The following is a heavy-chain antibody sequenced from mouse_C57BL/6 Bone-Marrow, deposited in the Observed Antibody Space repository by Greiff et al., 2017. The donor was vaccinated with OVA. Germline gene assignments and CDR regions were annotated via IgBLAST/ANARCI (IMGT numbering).Heavy chain of an antibody. Sequence: VQLQQPGAELVMPGASVKLSCKASGYTFTSYWMHWVKQRPGQGLEWIGEIDPSDSDTNYNQKFKGKSTLTVDKSSRTAYMQLSSLTSEDSAVYYCARADYWGQGTTLTVSS. CDR2: IDPSDSDT. J-gene: IGHJ2*01. CDR3: ARADY. CDR1: GYTFTSYW. V-gene: IGHV1-69*01.